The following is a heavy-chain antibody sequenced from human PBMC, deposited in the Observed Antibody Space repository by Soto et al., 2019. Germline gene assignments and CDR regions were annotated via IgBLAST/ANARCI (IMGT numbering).Heavy chain of an antibody. D-gene: IGHD3-10*01. CDR2: VYSSGTT. CDR3: ARDIGSFAYGEGY. J-gene: IGHJ4*02. CDR1: GGSINSYW. Sequence: SETLSLTCIVSGGSINSYWWSWIRQPAGKGLEWIGRVYSSGTTDYNPSLNSRATMSVETSKNQFSLKPSSVTAADTAVYYCARDIGSFAYGEGYWGQGIQVTVYS. V-gene: IGHV4-4*07.